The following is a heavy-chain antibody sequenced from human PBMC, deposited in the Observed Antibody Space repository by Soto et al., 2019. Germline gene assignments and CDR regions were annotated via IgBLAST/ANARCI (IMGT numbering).Heavy chain of an antibody. J-gene: IGHJ4*02. CDR3: ARGDYYDSSGYIPDY. V-gene: IGHV3-33*08. CDR2: IWYDGSNK. Sequence: GGSLRLSCAASGFTVSTNYISWVRQAPGEGLEWVAVIWYDGSNKYYADSVKGRFTISRDNSKNTLYLQMSSLRAEDTAVYYCARGDYYDSSGYIPDYWGQGTLVTVSS. CDR1: GFTVSTNY. D-gene: IGHD3-22*01.